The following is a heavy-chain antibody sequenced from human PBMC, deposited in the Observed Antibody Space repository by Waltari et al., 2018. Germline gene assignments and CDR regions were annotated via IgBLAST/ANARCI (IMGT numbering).Heavy chain of an antibody. CDR1: GGSFSGYY. CDR2: INHSGST. D-gene: IGHD5-12*01. J-gene: IGHJ4*02. V-gene: IGHV4-34*01. Sequence: QVQLQQWGAGLLKPSETLSLTCAVYGGSFSGYYCSWIRQPPGKGLEWIGEINHSGSTNYNPSLKSRVTISVDTSKNQFSLKLSSVTAADTAVYYCTGGNIVATIYYFDYWGQGTLVTVSS. CDR3: TGGNIVATIYYFDY.